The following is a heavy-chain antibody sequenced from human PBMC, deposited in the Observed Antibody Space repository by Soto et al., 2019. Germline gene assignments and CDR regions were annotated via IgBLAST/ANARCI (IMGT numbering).Heavy chain of an antibody. CDR1: GYTFTSYG. V-gene: IGHV1-18*01. J-gene: IGHJ4*02. Sequence: QVQLVQSGVEVEKPGASVKVSCKASGYTFTSYGISWVRQAPGQGLEWMGWISAYNGNTNYAQTFQGRVTMTTDTTTRTAYMELRSLRFGGTGVYYCARDVRAVTTAGPDYWGQGTLVTVSS. CDR2: ISAYNGNT. D-gene: IGHD4-4*01. CDR3: ARDVRAVTTAGPDY.